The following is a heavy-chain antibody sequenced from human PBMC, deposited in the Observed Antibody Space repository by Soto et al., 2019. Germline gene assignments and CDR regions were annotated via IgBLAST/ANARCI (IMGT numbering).Heavy chain of an antibody. CDR2: IYHSGTT. J-gene: IGHJ4*02. Sequence: SETLSLTCAVSGDSISSGYHWAWIRQPPGKGLEWVASIYHSGTTYYNPSLTSRVTISVDTSKNQFSLKLSSVTAADSAVYYWGRRDSVAYYPYLGQGTLVPVSS. CDR3: GRRDSVAYYPY. CDR1: GDSISSGYH. V-gene: IGHV4-38-2*01. D-gene: IGHD2-15*01.